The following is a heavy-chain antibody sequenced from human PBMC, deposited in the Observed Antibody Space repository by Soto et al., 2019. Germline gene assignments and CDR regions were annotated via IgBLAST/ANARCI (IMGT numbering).Heavy chain of an antibody. CDR2: ISDDKGNT. V-gene: IGHV1-18*01. D-gene: IGHD6-19*01. Sequence: QVQVVQSGGEVKKPGASVKVSCKVTGYIFLNYGFNWVRQAPGQGLEWMGWISDDKGNTNYAQKFQGRVTLTTETSTSTAYMELRNLRFDDTAVYYCARSSSSGWARDWCQGTLVTVSS. J-gene: IGHJ4*02. CDR1: GYIFLNYG. CDR3: ARSSSSGWARD.